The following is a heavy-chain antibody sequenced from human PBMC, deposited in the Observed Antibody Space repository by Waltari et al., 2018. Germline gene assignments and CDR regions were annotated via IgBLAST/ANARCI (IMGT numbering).Heavy chain of an antibody. V-gene: IGHV4-34*01. J-gene: IGHJ4*02. CDR3: SRRRAGSSRRDY. D-gene: IGHD6-13*01. Sequence: QVQLQQWGAGLLKPSETLSLTCAVYGGSFSGYYWSWIRQPPGKGLEWIGEINHSGSTNYNPSLKSRVTISVDTSKDQFSLKLSSVTAADTAVYYCSRRRAGSSRRDYWGQGTLVTVSS. CDR1: GGSFSGYY. CDR2: INHSGST.